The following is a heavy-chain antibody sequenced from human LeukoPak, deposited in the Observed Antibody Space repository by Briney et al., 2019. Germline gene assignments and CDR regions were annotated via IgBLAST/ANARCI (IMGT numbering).Heavy chain of an antibody. D-gene: IGHD5-18*01. CDR1: GYTFTGYY. CDR2: INPNSDNI. CDR3: ARSAYNYGYVYFDH. V-gene: IGHV1-2*02. Sequence: ASVKVSCKASGYTFTGYYMHWVRQAPGQGLEWMGWINPNSDNIRYSETFKDRVTMTRDTSTNTAYMELSWLRSDDTAVYYCARSAYNYGYVYFDHWGQGTLVIVSS. J-gene: IGHJ4*02.